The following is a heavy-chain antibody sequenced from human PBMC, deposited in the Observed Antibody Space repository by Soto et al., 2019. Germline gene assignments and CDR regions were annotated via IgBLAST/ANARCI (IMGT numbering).Heavy chain of an antibody. CDR2: TYYSGST. CDR1: GGSISGSNYY. J-gene: IGHJ4*02. CDR3: ARQATTDRGRRDS. V-gene: IGHV4-39*01. D-gene: IGHD5-12*01. Sequence: SETLSLTCTVSGGSISGSNYYWGWLRQPPGKGLEWIGSTYYSGSTYYNPSLKSRVTISVDTSKNQFSLKLSSVTAADTAVYYCARQATTDRGRRDSWGQGTLVTVSS.